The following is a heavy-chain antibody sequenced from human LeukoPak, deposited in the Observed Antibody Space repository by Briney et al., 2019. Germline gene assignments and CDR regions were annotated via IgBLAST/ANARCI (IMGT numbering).Heavy chain of an antibody. CDR1: DGSISSSSWY. V-gene: IGHV4-39*07. J-gene: IGHJ4*02. D-gene: IGHD5-18*01. CDR3: ARDRATLVTGNFDY. Sequence: SETLSLTCTVSDGSISSSSWYWGWIRQPPGKGLEWIGSIYYSGSSYYNPSLKSRVSISIDTSKNQFSLKLTSVTAADTAVYYCARDRATLVTGNFDYWGQGALVTVSS. CDR2: IYYSGSS.